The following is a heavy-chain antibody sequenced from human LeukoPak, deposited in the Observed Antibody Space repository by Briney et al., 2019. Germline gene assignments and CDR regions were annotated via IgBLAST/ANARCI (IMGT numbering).Heavy chain of an antibody. CDR1: GYPFISYV. V-gene: IGHV1-3*01. Sequence: GVSVKVSCKASGYPFISYVIHWVRQAPGQRLEWMGWINPDNGNAEYSQKFQGRVTITRDTSATTAYMELSSLRSEDMAVYYCARDRGGTGDFDYWGQGTLVTVSS. CDR3: ARDRGGTGDFDY. CDR2: INPDNGNA. D-gene: IGHD3-10*01. J-gene: IGHJ4*02.